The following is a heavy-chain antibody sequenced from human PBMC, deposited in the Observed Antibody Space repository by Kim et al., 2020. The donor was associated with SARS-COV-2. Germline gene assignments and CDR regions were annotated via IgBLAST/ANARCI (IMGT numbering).Heavy chain of an antibody. Sequence: TSGRTHYHPSLQSRVTMSVDMSKNQFSLKLRSVTAADTAVYYCASALGHWGQGTLVTVSS. D-gene: IGHD3-16*02. V-gene: IGHV4-4*07. J-gene: IGHJ4*02. CDR2: TSGRT. CDR3: ASALGH.